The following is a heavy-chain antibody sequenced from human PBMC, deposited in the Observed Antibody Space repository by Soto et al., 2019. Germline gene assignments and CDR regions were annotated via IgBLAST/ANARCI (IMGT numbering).Heavy chain of an antibody. J-gene: IGHJ4*02. CDR3: AKGGSSGWPWYFDY. V-gene: IGHV3-30*18. CDR2: ISYDGSNK. Sequence: GGSLRLSCAASGFTFSSYGMHWVRQAPGKGLEWVAVISYDGSNKYYADSVKGRFTISRDNSKNTLYLQMNSLRAEDTAVYYCAKGGSSGWPWYFDYWGQGTLVTVSS. CDR1: GFTFSSYG. D-gene: IGHD6-19*01.